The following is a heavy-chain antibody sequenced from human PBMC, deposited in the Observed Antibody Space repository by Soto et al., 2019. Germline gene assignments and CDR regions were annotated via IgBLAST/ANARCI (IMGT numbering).Heavy chain of an antibody. V-gene: IGHV3-33*01. CDR2: IWYDGSNK. D-gene: IGHD1-26*01. J-gene: IGHJ5*02. Sequence: PGGSLRLSCAASGFTFSSYGMHWVRQAPGKGLEWVAVIWYDGSNKYYADSVKGRFTISRDNSKNTLYLQMNSLRAEDTAVYYCARDQRGRPPWELLSTNWFDPWGQGTLVTVSS. CDR1: GFTFSSYG. CDR3: ARDQRGRPPWELLSTNWFDP.